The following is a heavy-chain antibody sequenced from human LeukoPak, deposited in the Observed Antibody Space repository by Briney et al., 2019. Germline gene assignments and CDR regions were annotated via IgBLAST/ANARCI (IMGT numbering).Heavy chain of an antibody. V-gene: IGHV4-59*01. Sequence: PSETLSLTCTVSGGSISSYYWSWIRQPPGKGLEWIGYIYYSGSTNYNPSLKSRVTISVDTSKNQFSLKLSSVTAADTAVYYCARVSYSSSSERFDPWGQGTLVTVSS. CDR1: GGSISSYY. CDR3: ARVSYSSSSERFDP. D-gene: IGHD6-6*01. J-gene: IGHJ5*02. CDR2: IYYSGST.